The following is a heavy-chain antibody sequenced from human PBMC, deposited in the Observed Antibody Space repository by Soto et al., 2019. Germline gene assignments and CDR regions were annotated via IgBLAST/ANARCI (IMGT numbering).Heavy chain of an antibody. D-gene: IGHD6-6*01. CDR1: GFTFSSHW. Sequence: GGSLRLSCAASGFTFSSHWMTWVRQAPGKGLEWVANIKVDGSEKYYVDSVKGRFTISRDNAKNSLYLQMNSLRAEDTAVYYCARVRPFYFDYWGQGTQVTVSS. J-gene: IGHJ4*02. CDR3: ARVRPFYFDY. CDR2: IKVDGSEK. V-gene: IGHV3-7*05.